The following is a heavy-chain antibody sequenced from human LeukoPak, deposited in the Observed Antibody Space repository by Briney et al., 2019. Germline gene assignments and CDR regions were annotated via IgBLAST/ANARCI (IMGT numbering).Heavy chain of an antibody. Sequence: SETLSLTCTVSGGSISSGGYYWSWIRQHPGKGLEWIVYIYYSGSTYYNPALKSRVTISVDTSKNQFSLKLSSVTAADTAVYYCARVSTYSSSLLFDYWGQGTLVTVSS. CDR3: ARVSTYSSSLLFDY. V-gene: IGHV4-31*03. J-gene: IGHJ4*02. CDR2: IYYSGST. CDR1: GGSISSGGYY. D-gene: IGHD6-13*01.